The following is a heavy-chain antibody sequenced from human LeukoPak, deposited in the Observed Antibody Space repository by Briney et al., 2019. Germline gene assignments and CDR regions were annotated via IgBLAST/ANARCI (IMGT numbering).Heavy chain of an antibody. CDR3: ARDFSPATLDTAMVIAPGVAAY. Sequence: GGSLRLSCAASGFTFSSYAMHWVRQAPGKGLGWVAVISYDGSNKYYADSVKGRFTISRDNAKNSLYLQMNSLRAEDTAVYYCARDFSPATLDTAMVIAPGVAAYWGQGTLVTVSS. D-gene: IGHD5-18*01. CDR2: ISYDGSNK. V-gene: IGHV3-30-3*01. CDR1: GFTFSSYA. J-gene: IGHJ4*02.